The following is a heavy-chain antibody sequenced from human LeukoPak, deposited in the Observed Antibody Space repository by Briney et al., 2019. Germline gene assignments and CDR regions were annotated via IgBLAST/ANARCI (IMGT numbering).Heavy chain of an antibody. D-gene: IGHD4-17*01. V-gene: IGHV3-49*04. J-gene: IGHJ6*03. Sequence: GGSLRLSCTASGFTFGDYAMSWVRQAPGKGLEWVGFIRSKAYGGTTEYAASVKGRFTISRDDSKSIAYLQMNSLKTEDTAVYYCTRGRTTADYYMDVWGKGTTVTISS. CDR1: GFTFGDYA. CDR2: IRSKAYGGTT. CDR3: TRGRTTADYYMDV.